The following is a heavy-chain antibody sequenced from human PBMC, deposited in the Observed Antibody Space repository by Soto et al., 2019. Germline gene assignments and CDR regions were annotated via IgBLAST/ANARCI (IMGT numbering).Heavy chain of an antibody. CDR1: GTSISSYF. J-gene: IGHJ4*02. CDR3: AAFCDGGRCPDH. CDR2: IYYTGST. D-gene: IGHD2-15*01. V-gene: IGHV4-59*01. Sequence: QVQLQESGPGLVKPSETLSLTCTVSGTSISSYFWTWVRQPPGKGLEWIGYIYYTGSTKYNPSLRGRVTLSVDTSKSQLSLKLSSVTAADTALYFCAAFCDGGRCPDHWGQGTLVTVSS.